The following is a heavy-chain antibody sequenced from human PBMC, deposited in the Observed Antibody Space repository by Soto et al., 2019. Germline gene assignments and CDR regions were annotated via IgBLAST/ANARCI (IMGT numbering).Heavy chain of an antibody. CDR3: ARDHIVVVTASPYYYYYGMGV. CDR1: GGPVSSGSYY. D-gene: IGHD2-21*02. V-gene: IGHV4-61*01. CDR2: IYYSGST. J-gene: IGHJ6*02. Sequence: SETLSLTCTVSGGPVSSGSYYWSWIRQPPGKGLEWIGYIYYSGSTNYNPSLKSRVTISVDTSKNQFSLKLSSVTAADTAVYYCARDHIVVVTASPYYYYYGMGVWGQGTTVTVS.